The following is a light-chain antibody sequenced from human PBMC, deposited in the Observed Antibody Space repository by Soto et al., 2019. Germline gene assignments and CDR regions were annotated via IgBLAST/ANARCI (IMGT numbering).Light chain of an antibody. J-gene: IGKJ2*01. Sequence: DIQMTQSPSTLFASVGDRVTITCRASQSISSWLAWYQQKPGKAPKLLIYDASSLESGVPSRFSGSGSGTEFTLTISSLQPDDFATYYCQQYNSYRYTFGQGTKLEIK. CDR2: DAS. CDR1: QSISSW. V-gene: IGKV1-5*01. CDR3: QQYNSYRYT.